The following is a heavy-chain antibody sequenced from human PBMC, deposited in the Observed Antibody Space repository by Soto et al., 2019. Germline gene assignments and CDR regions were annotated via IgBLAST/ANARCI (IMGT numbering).Heavy chain of an antibody. V-gene: IGHV3-23*01. CDR2: ISGSGGST. D-gene: IGHD2-15*01. J-gene: IGHJ4*02. CDR3: AKDLGYCSGGSCFGNY. Sequence: PGGSLRLSCAASGFTFSSYAMSWVRQAPGKGLEWVSAISGSGGSTYYADSVKGRFTISRDNSKNTLYLQMNSLRAEDTAVYYCAKDLGYCSGGSCFGNYWGQGTLVTVSS. CDR1: GFTFSSYA.